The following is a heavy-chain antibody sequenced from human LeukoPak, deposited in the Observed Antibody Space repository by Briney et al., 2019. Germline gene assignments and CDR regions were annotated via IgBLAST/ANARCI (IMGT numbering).Heavy chain of an antibody. Sequence: GGSLRLSCAVSGFTFSSYSMHWVRQAPGKGLEWVSCIRTVTSSIYYADAVKGRFTLSRDNAKNSLYLEINSLRAEDTAVYYCAREGVPSGATKIFDYWGQGTLVAVSS. CDR1: GFTFSSYS. CDR2: IRTVTSSI. CDR3: AREGVPSGATKIFDY. V-gene: IGHV3-21*01. D-gene: IGHD3-10*01. J-gene: IGHJ4*02.